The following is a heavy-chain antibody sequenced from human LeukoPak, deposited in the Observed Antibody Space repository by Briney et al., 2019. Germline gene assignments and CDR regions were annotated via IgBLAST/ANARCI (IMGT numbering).Heavy chain of an antibody. Sequence: ASVKVSCKASGGTFSSYAISWVRQAPGQGLEWMGRIIPILGIANYAQKFQGRVTITADKSTSTAYMELSSLRSEDTAVYYCARGLVLATDDAFDIWGPGTMVTVSS. D-gene: IGHD5-12*01. CDR3: ARGLVLATDDAFDI. V-gene: IGHV1-69*04. J-gene: IGHJ3*02. CDR2: IIPILGIA. CDR1: GGTFSSYA.